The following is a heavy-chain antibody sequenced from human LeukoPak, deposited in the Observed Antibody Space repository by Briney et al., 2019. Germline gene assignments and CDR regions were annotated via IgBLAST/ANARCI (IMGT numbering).Heavy chain of an antibody. V-gene: IGHV3-23*01. CDR2: ISGSGGST. D-gene: IGHD1-26*01. CDR3: AKGGRSGSYYGDDY. Sequence: GRSLRLSCAASGFTFSSYAMSWVRQAPGKGLEWVSVISGSGGSTYYADSVKGRFTISRDNFKNTLYLQMNSLRAEDTAVYYCAKGGRSGSYYGDDYWGQGTLVTVSS. J-gene: IGHJ4*02. CDR1: GFTFSSYA.